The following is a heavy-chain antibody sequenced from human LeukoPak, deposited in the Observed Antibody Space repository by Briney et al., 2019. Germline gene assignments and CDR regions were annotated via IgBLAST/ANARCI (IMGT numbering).Heavy chain of an antibody. J-gene: IGHJ3*02. D-gene: IGHD3-22*01. CDR3: ARGNIDYYDSSGPSAFDI. V-gene: IGHV3-9*01. Sequence: GGSLRLSCAASGFTFDDYAMHWVRQAPGKGLEWVSGISWNSNTIGYADSVKGRFTISRDNAKNSLYLQMNSLRAEDTAVYYCARGNIDYYDSSGPSAFDIWGQGTMVTVSS. CDR2: ISWNSNTI. CDR1: GFTFDDYA.